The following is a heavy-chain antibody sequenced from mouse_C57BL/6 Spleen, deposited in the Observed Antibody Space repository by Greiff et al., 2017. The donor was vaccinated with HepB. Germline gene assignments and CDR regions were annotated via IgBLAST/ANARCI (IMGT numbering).Heavy chain of an antibody. CDR2: ISDGGSYT. CDR1: GFTFSSYA. CDR3: ARDDYVGDYAMDY. J-gene: IGHJ4*01. V-gene: IGHV5-4*01. Sequence: EVMLVESGGGLVKPGGSLKLSCAASGFTFSSYAMSWVRQTPEKRLEWVATISDGGSYTYYPDNVKGRFTISRDNAKNNLYLQMSHLKSEDTAMYYCARDDYVGDYAMDYWGQGTSVTVAS. D-gene: IGHD2-4*01.